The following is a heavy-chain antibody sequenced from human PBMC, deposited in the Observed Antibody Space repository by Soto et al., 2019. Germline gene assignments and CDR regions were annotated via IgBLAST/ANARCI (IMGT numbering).Heavy chain of an antibody. CDR2: TYYRSKWFN. V-gene: IGHV6-1*01. CDR1: GDGVSSNSAA. Sequence: SQTLSLTCAISGDGVSSNSAAWNWIRQPPSRGLEWLGRTYYRSKWFNNYALSVKSRITINPDTSKNQFSLQLNSVTPEDTAVYYCARGDQGFDYWRQRTLFPVS. J-gene: IGHJ4*02. CDR3: ARGDQGFDY. D-gene: IGHD3-16*01.